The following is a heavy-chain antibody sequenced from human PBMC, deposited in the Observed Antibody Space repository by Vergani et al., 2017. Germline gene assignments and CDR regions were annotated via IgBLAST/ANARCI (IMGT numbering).Heavy chain of an antibody. CDR1: GFTFSSYS. CDR2: ISGSGGST. J-gene: IGHJ4*02. Sequence: EVQLVESGGGLVKPGGSLRLSCAASGFTFSSYSMNWVRQAPGKGLEWVSAISGSGGSTYYADSVKGRFTISRDNAKNSLYLQMNSLRAEDTAVYYCAREDYSSSWVLDYWGQGTLVTVSS. D-gene: IGHD6-13*01. V-gene: IGHV3-21*01. CDR3: AREDYSSSWVLDY.